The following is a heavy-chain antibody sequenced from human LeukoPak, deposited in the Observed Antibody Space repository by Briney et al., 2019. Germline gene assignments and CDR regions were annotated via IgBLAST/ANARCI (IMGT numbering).Heavy chain of an antibody. J-gene: IGHJ6*03. V-gene: IGHV3-73*01. D-gene: IGHD3-9*01. CDR1: GFTFSGSA. CDR3: TSTLRDILTGYYKGGWYMDV. CDR2: IRSKANSYAT. Sequence: GGSLRLSCAASGFTFSGSAMHWARQASGKGLEWVGRIRSKANSYATAYAASVKGRFTISRDDSKNTAYLQMNSLKTEDTAVYYCTSTLRDILTGYYKGGWYMDVWGKGSPVTVSS.